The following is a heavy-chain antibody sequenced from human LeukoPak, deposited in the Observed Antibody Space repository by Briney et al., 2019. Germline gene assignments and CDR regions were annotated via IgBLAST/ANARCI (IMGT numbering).Heavy chain of an antibody. J-gene: IGHJ3*02. Sequence: SETLSLTCTVSGGSISSYSWSWIRQPPGRGLEWIGDVFHSGITNYNPSLKSRVTMSVDRTKNQFSLKLSYVTAADTAVYYCGRHGGATMVRGVLVDGFDIWGQGTMVTVSS. D-gene: IGHD3-10*01. CDR3: GRHGGATMVRGVLVDGFDI. CDR2: VFHSGIT. V-gene: IGHV4-59*08. CDR1: GGSISSYS.